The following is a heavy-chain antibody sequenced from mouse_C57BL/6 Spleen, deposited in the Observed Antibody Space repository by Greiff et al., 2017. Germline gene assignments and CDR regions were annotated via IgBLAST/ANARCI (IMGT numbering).Heavy chain of an antibody. D-gene: IGHD2-1*01. V-gene: IGHV1-15*01. CDR3: TRSYGNYADFDY. CDR1: GYTFTDYE. CDR2: IDPETGGT. J-gene: IGHJ2*01. Sequence: VKVVESGAELVRPGASVTLSCKASGYTFTDYEMHWVKQTPVHGLEWIGAIDPETGGTAYNQKFKGKAILTADKSSSTAYMELRSLTSEDSAVYYCTRSYGNYADFDYWGQGTTLTVSS.